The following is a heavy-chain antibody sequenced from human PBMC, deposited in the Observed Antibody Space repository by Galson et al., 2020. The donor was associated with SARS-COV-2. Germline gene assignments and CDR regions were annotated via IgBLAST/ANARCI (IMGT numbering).Heavy chain of an antibody. D-gene: IGHD6-13*01. V-gene: IGHV4-31*03. Sequence: SETLSLTCTVSGASISSGGNYWSWNRQHPGKGLEWIGYIYYTGSTYYNPSLKSRVTISVDTSKNQFSLKLSSVAAADTAVYYCASMYSSSWYSSGAFDICGQGTMFTVSS. J-gene: IGHJ3*02. CDR2: IYYTGST. CDR3: ASMYSSSWYSSGAFDI. CDR1: GASISSGGNY.